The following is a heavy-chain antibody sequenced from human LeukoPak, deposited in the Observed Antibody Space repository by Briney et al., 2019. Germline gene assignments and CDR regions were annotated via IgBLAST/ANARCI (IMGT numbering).Heavy chain of an antibody. Sequence: ASVKVSCKTSGYTFTSYYIHWVRQAPGQGLEWMGIINPSGGSTNYAQKFQGRVTITADESTSTAYMELSSLRSEDTAVYYCTRSKYRWGYFDYWGQGTLVTVSS. J-gene: IGHJ4*02. D-gene: IGHD3-16*01. V-gene: IGHV1-46*01. CDR3: TRSKYRWGYFDY. CDR2: INPSGGST. CDR1: GYTFTSYY.